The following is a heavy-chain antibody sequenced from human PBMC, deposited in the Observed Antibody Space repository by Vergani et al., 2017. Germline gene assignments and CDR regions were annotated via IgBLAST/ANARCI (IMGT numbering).Heavy chain of an antibody. Sequence: EVQLVESGGGLVKPGGSLRLSCAASGFTFSSYSMNWVRQAPGKGLEWVSSISSSSSYIYYADSVKGRFTISRDNAKNSLYLQMNSLRAEDTAVYYCARDPRVSYSSGWPYYYYYGMDVWGQGTTVTVSS. D-gene: IGHD6-19*01. CDR2: ISSSSSYI. J-gene: IGHJ6*02. CDR1: GFTFSSYS. CDR3: ARDPRVSYSSGWPYYYYYGMDV. V-gene: IGHV3-21*01.